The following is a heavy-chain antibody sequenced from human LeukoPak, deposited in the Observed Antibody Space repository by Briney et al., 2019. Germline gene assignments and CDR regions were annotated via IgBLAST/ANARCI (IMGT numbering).Heavy chain of an antibody. CDR3: ARGAQGQRSRFIDY. CDR1: GGTFSSYA. V-gene: IGHV1-69*13. Sequence: ASVKVSCKASGGTFSSYAISWVRQAPGQGLEWMGGIIPIFGTANYAQKFQGRVTITADESTSTAYMELSSLRSEDTAVYYCARGAQGQRSRFIDYWGQGTLVTVSS. CDR2: IIPIFGTA. J-gene: IGHJ4*02. D-gene: IGHD6-25*01.